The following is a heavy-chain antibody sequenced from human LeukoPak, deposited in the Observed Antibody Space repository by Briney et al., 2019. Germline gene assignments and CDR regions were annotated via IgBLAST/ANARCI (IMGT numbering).Heavy chain of an antibody. CDR1: GYSISSNHW. V-gene: IGHV4-28*01. D-gene: IGHD3-3*02. CDR2: IFYAGST. CDR3: ARIGPILGAAWVDY. Sequence: SETLSLTCAVSGYSISSNHWWGWVRQPPGKGLEWIGYIFYAGSTYYNPSLKSRVTMSVDTSKNQFSLRLSSVTAVDTAVYYCARIGPILGAAWVDYWGQGTLVTVSS. J-gene: IGHJ4*02.